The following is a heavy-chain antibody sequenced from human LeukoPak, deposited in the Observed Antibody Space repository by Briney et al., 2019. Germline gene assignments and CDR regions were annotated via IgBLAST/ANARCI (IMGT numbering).Heavy chain of an antibody. Sequence: GASVKVSCKTSGYTFSSYGISWVRQAPGQGLEWMGWISGYNGNTKYAQMFQGRVTMTTDTSTRTVYMELRSLRSDDTTVYYCARYPLSYSSNWHYYFDYWGQGTLLTVSS. D-gene: IGHD6-13*01. CDR1: GYTFSSYG. CDR2: ISGYNGNT. V-gene: IGHV1-18*01. J-gene: IGHJ4*02. CDR3: ARYPLSYSSNWHYYFDY.